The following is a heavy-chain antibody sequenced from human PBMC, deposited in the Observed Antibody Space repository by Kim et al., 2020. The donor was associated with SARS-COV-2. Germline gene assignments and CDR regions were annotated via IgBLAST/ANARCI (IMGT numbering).Heavy chain of an antibody. D-gene: IGHD3-16*01. CDR1: GASISNGDFY. CDR3: ARHLYAGRFFFDY. J-gene: IGHJ4*02. V-gene: IGHV4-39*01. CDR2: MHYSGST. Sequence: SETLSLTCSVSGASISNGDFYWGWIRQSPGRGMEWIGSMHYSGSTYHNPSLKSRVTISVDKAKNYFSLRLGSVTAADTAVYYCARHLYAGRFFFDYWGQG.